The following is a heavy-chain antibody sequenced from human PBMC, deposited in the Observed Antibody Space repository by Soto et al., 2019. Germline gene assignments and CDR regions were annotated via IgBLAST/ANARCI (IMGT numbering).Heavy chain of an antibody. CDR2: IDPSDSYT. D-gene: IGHD2-2*01. Sequence: PGESLKMSGKGSGYSFTIYWISWVLQMPGKGLEWMWRIDPSDSYTNYSPSFQGHVTISADKSISTAYLQWSSLKASDTAMYYCARTGGIVVVPAAMHEYYYGMDVWGQGTTVTVSS. CDR1: GYSFTIYW. J-gene: IGHJ6*02. CDR3: ARTGGIVVVPAAMHEYYYGMDV. V-gene: IGHV5-10-1*01.